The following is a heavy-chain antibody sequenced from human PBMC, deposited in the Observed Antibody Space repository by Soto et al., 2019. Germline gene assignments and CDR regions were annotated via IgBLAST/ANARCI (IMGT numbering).Heavy chain of an antibody. Sequence: ASVKVSCNASGYTFTGYYMHWVRQAPGQGLEWMGWINPNSGGTNYAQKFQGRVTMTRDTSISTAYMELSRLRSDDTAVYYCARDKGAMVRGVITPSYWYYGMDVWGQGTTVTVSS. D-gene: IGHD3-10*01. V-gene: IGHV1-2*02. CDR2: INPNSGGT. CDR1: GYTFTGYY. CDR3: ARDKGAMVRGVITPSYWYYGMDV. J-gene: IGHJ6*02.